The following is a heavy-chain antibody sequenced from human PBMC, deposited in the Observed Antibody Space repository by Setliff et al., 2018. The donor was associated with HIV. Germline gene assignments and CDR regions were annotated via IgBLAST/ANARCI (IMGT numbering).Heavy chain of an antibody. CDR2: MSPNSGNT. CDR1: GYTFTSYD. D-gene: IGHD3-22*01. V-gene: IGHV1-8*02. Sequence: ASVKVSCKASGYTFTSYDINWVRQATGQGLEWMGWMSPNSGNTGYAQKFQGRVTMTRNTSISTAYMELSSLRSEDTAVYYCARGPNYYDSSGYYHRDAFDIWGQGTMVTVSS. J-gene: IGHJ3*02. CDR3: ARGPNYYDSSGYYHRDAFDI.